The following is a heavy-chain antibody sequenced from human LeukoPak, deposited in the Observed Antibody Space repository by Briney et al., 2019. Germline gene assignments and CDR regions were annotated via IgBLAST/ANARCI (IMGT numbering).Heavy chain of an antibody. J-gene: IGHJ4*02. Sequence: KPSETLSLTCTVSGGSISSGGYYWSWIRQHPGKGLEWIGYIYYSGSTYYNPSLKSRVTISVDTSKNQFSLKLSSVTAADTDVYYCASGYGSGSYYNEDYWGQGTLVTVS. CDR3: ASGYGSGSYYNEDY. CDR2: IYYSGST. D-gene: IGHD3-10*01. V-gene: IGHV4-31*03. CDR1: GGSISSGGYY.